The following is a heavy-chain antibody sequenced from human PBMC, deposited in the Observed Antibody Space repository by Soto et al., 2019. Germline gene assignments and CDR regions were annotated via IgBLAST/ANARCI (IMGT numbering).Heavy chain of an antibody. J-gene: IGHJ2*01. V-gene: IGHV1-2*04. CDR2: INPNSGGT. Sequence: QVPLVQSGAEVKKPGASVKVSCKASGYTFTGYYMHWVRQAPGQGLEWMGWINPNSGGTNYAQKFQGWVTMTRDTSISTAYMELSRLRSDDTAVYYCARGSCSSTSCYFRDWYFDLWGRGTLVTVSS. CDR1: GYTFTGYY. D-gene: IGHD2-2*01. CDR3: ARGSCSSTSCYFRDWYFDL.